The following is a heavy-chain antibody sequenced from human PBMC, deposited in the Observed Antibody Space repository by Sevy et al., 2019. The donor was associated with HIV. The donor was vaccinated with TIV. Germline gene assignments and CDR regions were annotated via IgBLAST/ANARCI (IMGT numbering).Heavy chain of an antibody. CDR1: GFTFNSYA. CDR2: ISNDGRTK. CDR3: AKDRCTGDVCENYYYALDI. J-gene: IGHJ6*02. Sequence: GGSLRLSCAASGFTFNSYAMHWVRQAPGKGLEWVAVISNDGRTKYYAESGKGRFTISRDNSKNTLNLQMNSLRAEDTAAIYCAKDRCTGDVCENYYYALDIWGQGTTVTVSS. V-gene: IGHV3-30*18. D-gene: IGHD2-8*02.